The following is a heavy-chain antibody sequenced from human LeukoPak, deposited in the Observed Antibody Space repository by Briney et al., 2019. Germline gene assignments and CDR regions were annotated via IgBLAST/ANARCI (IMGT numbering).Heavy chain of an antibody. CDR3: ARASQLSSYFYAMDV. J-gene: IGHJ6*02. V-gene: IGHV3-33*01. CDR2: IWYDGGYK. Sequence: GRTLRLSCVASGFIFSSYGMHWVRQAPGKGLEWVAVIWYDGGYKYYVDSVKGRFTISRDNSKNTLYLQMNSLRVEDTAVYYCARASQLSSYFYAMDVWGQGTTVAVSS. CDR1: GFIFSSYG. D-gene: IGHD2-2*01.